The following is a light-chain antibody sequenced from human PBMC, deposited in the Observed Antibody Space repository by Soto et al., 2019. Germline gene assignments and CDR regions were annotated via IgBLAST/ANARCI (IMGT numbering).Light chain of an antibody. Sequence: QSVLTQPPSASGTPGQRVTISGSGSSSNIGSNYVYGYQQLPGTAPKLLIYRNNQRPSGVPDRFSGSKSGTSASLAISGLRSEDEADYYCAAWDDSLSGVLFGGGTKLTVL. CDR3: AAWDDSLSGVL. J-gene: IGLJ3*02. CDR1: SSNIGSNY. V-gene: IGLV1-47*01. CDR2: RNN.